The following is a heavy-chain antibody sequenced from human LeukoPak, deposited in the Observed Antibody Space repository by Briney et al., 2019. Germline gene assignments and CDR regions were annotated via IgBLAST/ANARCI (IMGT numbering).Heavy chain of an antibody. J-gene: IGHJ3*02. D-gene: IGHD3-22*01. Sequence: GGSLRLSCAASGFTVSSIHMVWVRQAPGKGLEWVSVTYTGGNSYYADSVKGRFIISRDISKNTLYLQMSSLRAEDSALYYCARGGRGSAAVVAPRSFDIWGQGTMVTVSS. V-gene: IGHV3-53*01. CDR3: ARGGRGSAAVVAPRSFDI. CDR2: TYTGGNS. CDR1: GFTVSSIH.